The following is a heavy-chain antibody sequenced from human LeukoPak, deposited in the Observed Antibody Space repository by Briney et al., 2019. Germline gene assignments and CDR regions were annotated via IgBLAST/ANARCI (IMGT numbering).Heavy chain of an antibody. D-gene: IGHD4-23*01. Sequence: SETLSLTCTVSGGSISSYYWSWIRQPPGKGLEWIGYIYTSGSTSYNPSLKSRVTISVDTSKNQFSLRLSSVTAADTAVYYCSRQYGGNLYYMDVWGTGTTVTVSS. J-gene: IGHJ6*03. CDR2: IYTSGST. CDR1: GGSISSYY. CDR3: SRQYGGNLYYMDV. V-gene: IGHV4-4*09.